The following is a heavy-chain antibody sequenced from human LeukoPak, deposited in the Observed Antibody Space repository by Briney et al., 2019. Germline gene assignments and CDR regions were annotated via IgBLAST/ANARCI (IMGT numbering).Heavy chain of an antibody. CDR3: ARQGHDGSGYYVHDY. D-gene: IGHD3-22*01. J-gene: IGHJ4*02. CDR1: GYSFSSDW. V-gene: IGHV5-51*01. Sequence: KHGESLKISCKASGYSFSSDWIGWVRQMPGKGLEWMGIIYPSDSDTRYSPSFQGQVTISADKSISTAYLQWSSLKASDTAMYYCARQGHDGSGYYVHDYWGQGTPVTVSS. CDR2: IYPSDSDT.